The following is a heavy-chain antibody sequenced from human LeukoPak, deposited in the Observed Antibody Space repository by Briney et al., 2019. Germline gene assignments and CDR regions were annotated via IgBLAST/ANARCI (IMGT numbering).Heavy chain of an antibody. J-gene: IGHJ4*02. CDR2: INWNGGST. CDR1: GFIFEDYG. Sequence: GGSLRLSCAPSGFIFEDYGMHWVRQAPGKGLEWVSGINWNGGSTGYADSVKGRFTISRDNAKNSLYLQMNSLRAEDTALYYCARWGSGYNLFDYWGQGILVAVSS. CDR3: ARWGSGYNLFDY. V-gene: IGHV3-20*04. D-gene: IGHD3-3*01.